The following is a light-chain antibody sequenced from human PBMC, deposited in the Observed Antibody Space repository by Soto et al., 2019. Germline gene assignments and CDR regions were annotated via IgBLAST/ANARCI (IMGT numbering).Light chain of an antibody. CDR2: GTS. CDR3: QQYNNWPLT. CDR1: QSISSN. Sequence: EILMTQSPASLSVSPGERVILSCRATQSISSNLAWYQQKPGQAPRLLIYGTSTRATGIPARFSGSGSETEFTLTITSLQSEDFALYFCQQYNNWPLTFGQGTRLEIK. V-gene: IGKV3-15*01. J-gene: IGKJ5*01.